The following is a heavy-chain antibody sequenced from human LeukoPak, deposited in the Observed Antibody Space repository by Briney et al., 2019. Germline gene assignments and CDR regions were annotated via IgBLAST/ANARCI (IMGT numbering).Heavy chain of an antibody. CDR3: VKERSRTGYFDY. Sequence: PGRSLRLSCAVSGFTFEDYAMHWVRHAPGKGLDWVAAISWNSGSINYADSVKGRFTISRDNAKNSLYLQMNSLRAEDTAFYYCVKERSRTGYFDYWGQGTLVTVSS. D-gene: IGHD2-2*01. J-gene: IGHJ4*02. CDR1: GFTFEDYA. CDR2: ISWNSGSI. V-gene: IGHV3-9*01.